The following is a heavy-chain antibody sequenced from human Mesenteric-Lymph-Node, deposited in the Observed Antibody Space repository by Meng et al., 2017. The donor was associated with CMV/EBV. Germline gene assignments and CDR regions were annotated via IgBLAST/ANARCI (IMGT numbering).Heavy chain of an antibody. Sequence: ASVKVSCKASGYTFTSYGISWVRQAPGQGLEWMGWISAYNGNTNYEQKLQGRVTMTTDTSTSTAYMELRSLRSDDTAVYFCASALDPTYFAYWGLGTLVTVSS. D-gene: IGHD3-9*01. V-gene: IGHV1-18*01. J-gene: IGHJ4*02. CDR2: ISAYNGNT. CDR3: ASALDPTYFAY. CDR1: GYTFTSYG.